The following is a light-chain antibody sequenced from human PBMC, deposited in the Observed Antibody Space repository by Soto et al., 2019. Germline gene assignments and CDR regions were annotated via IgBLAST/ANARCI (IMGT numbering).Light chain of an antibody. CDR2: GAS. V-gene: IGKV3-20*01. J-gene: IGKJ4*01. CDR1: QSVSSY. CDR3: QQYGSSPRLT. Sequence: EIVLTQSPATLSLSPGERATLSCRASQSVSSYLAWYQQKPGQAPRLLIYGASSRATGIPDRFSGSGSGTDFTLTISRLGPEDFAVYYCQQYGSSPRLTFGGGTKVDIK.